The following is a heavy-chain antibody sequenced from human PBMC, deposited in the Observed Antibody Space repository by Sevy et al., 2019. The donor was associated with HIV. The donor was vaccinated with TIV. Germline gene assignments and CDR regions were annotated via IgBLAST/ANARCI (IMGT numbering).Heavy chain of an antibody. J-gene: IGHJ6*02. CDR3: ARTQQVFRITMIVNKNYYYGMDV. D-gene: IGHD3-22*01. CDR1: GGTFSSYA. Sequence: ASVKVSCKASGGTFSSYAISWVRQAPGQGLEWMGGIIPIFGTANYAQKFQGRVTITADESTSTAYMELSSLRSEDTAVYYCARTQQVFRITMIVNKNYYYGMDVWGQGTTVTVSS. CDR2: IIPIFGTA. V-gene: IGHV1-69*13.